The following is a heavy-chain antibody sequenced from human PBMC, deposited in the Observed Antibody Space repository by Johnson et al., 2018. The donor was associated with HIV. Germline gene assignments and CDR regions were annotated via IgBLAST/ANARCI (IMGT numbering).Heavy chain of an antibody. V-gene: IGHV3-30*02. Sequence: QVQLVESGGGVVQPGGSLRLSCAASGFTFRSYAMHWVRQAPGKGLEWVAVIRYDGSNKYYADSVKGRFTISRDNSKNTLYLQMNSLRAEDTAVYYCAKDQGWFGEFMNAFDIWGQGTMVTVSS. D-gene: IGHD3-10*01. CDR1: GFTFRSYA. CDR3: AKDQGWFGEFMNAFDI. CDR2: IRYDGSNK. J-gene: IGHJ3*02.